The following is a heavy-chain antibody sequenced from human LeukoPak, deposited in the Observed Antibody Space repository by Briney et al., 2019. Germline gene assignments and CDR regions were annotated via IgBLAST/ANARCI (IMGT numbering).Heavy chain of an antibody. CDR1: GFTFSTYW. J-gene: IGHJ4*02. V-gene: IGHV3-74*01. CDR3: AKPRGADYYDSSGYPWGPFDY. Sequence: GGSLTLSCAASGFTFSTYWMHWVRQAPGKGLVWVSRINSDGSTTNYADSVKGRFTISRDNSKNTLYLQMNSLRAEDTAVYYCAKPRGADYYDSSGYPWGPFDYWGQGTLVTVSS. D-gene: IGHD3-22*01. CDR2: INSDGSTT.